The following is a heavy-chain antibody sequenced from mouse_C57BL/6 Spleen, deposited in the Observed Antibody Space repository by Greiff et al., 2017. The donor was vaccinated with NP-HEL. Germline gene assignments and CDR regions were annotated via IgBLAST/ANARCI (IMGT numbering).Heavy chain of an antibody. CDR2: IDPENGDT. CDR1: GFNIKDDY. V-gene: IGHV14-4*01. J-gene: IGHJ3*01. D-gene: IGHD2-14*01. CDR3: AGKGTTDGAWFAY. Sequence: EVQLQQSGAELVRPGASVKLSCTASGFNIKDDYMHWVKQRPEQGLEWIGWIDPENGDTEYASKFHGKATITAATSSNTAYLQLSSLTSEDTAVYYGAGKGTTDGAWFAYWGQGTLVTVSA.